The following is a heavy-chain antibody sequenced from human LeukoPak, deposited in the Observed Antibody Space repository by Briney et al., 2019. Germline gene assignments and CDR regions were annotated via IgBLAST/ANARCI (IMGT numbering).Heavy chain of an antibody. Sequence: GGSLRLSCAASGFSFKTYGMSWVRQAPGKGPEWVSGISGCGDTTYYADSVKGRVTISRDNSKNTVYLQMNSLRAEDTPIYYCAKYPGEVWLVSFDYWRQGTLVAVPS. V-gene: IGHV3-23*01. CDR1: GFSFKTYG. D-gene: IGHD6-19*01. J-gene: IGHJ4*01. CDR2: ISGCGDTT. CDR3: AKYPGEVWLVSFDY.